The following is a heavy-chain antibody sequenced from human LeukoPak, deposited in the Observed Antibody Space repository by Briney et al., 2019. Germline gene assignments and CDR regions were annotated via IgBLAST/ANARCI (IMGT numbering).Heavy chain of an antibody. CDR3: ARVPLGYCSGGSCYVDAFDI. J-gene: IGHJ3*02. V-gene: IGHV4-30-4*01. CDR2: IYYSGST. Sequence: SETLSLTCTVSGGSISSGDYYWSWIRQPPGKGLEWIGYIYYSGSTYYNPSLKSRVTISVDTSKNQFSLKLSSVTAADTAVYYCARVPLGYCSGGSCYVDAFDIWGQGTMVTVSS. D-gene: IGHD2-15*01. CDR1: GGSISSGDYY.